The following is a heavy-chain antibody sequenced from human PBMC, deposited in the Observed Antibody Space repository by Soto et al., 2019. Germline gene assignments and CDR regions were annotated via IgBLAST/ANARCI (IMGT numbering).Heavy chain of an antibody. CDR2: IRSKANSYAT. CDR3: TRPKYSSSSDFDY. CDR1: GFTFSGSA. V-gene: IGHV3-73*01. D-gene: IGHD6-6*01. Sequence: LRLSCAASGFTFSGSAMHWVRQASGKGLEWVGRIRSKANSYATAYAASVKGRFTISRDDSKNTAYLQMNSLKTEDTAVYYCTRPKYSSSSDFDYWGQGTLVTVSS. J-gene: IGHJ4*02.